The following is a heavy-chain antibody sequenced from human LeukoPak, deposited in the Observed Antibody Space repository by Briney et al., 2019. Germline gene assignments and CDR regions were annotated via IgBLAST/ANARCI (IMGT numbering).Heavy chain of an antibody. CDR3: ARENLYVGIDL. V-gene: IGHV3-74*01. CDR2: INSDGRIT. CDR1: GFTFTTYW. Sequence: PGGALRLSCAASGFTFTTYWMHGVRQAPGKGVVWVSHINSDGRITSYVDSVRGRFTISRDNAKNTLYLQTNSLRAEDTAVYYCARENLYVGIDLRGRGPLVPVSA. J-gene: IGHJ2*01. D-gene: IGHD3-16*01.